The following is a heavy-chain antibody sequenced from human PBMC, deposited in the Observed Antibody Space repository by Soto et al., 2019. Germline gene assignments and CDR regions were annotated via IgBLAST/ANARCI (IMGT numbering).Heavy chain of an antibody. V-gene: IGHV3-11*04. J-gene: IGHJ6*03. D-gene: IGHD6-13*01. CDR1: GFTFGDYY. Sequence: GGSLRLSCAASGFTFGDYYMSWIRQAPGKGLEWVSYISGSGSSTYYVDSVRGRFTISRDNAKNSLYLQMDSLGAEDMALYYCARRGYGSRWPNVYMDVWGKGXTVTVSS. CDR2: ISGSGSST. CDR3: ARRGYGSRWPNVYMDV.